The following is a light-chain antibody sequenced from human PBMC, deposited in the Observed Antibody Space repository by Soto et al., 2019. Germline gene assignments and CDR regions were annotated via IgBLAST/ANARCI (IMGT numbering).Light chain of an antibody. Sequence: DVVMTQSPLSLPVTLGQPASISCRSSQSLVYSNVVTYLNWFQQRPGQSPRRLIHKVSNRDSVVQDRLSGSASVTDFKLKISRVEAEDVGVYYCMKGTHWPYTFGQGTKLEIK. CDR1: QSLVYSNVVTY. V-gene: IGKV2-30*01. CDR3: MKGTHWPYT. J-gene: IGKJ2*01. CDR2: KVS.